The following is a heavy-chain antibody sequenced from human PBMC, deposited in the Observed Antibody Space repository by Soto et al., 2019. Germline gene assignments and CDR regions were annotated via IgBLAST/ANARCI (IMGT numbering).Heavy chain of an antibody. V-gene: IGHV4-59*01. D-gene: IGHD3-16*01. CDR3: ARGPQGESYYYYMDV. J-gene: IGHJ6*03. Sequence: SETLSITCTVSGGSISSYYWSWIRQHPGKGLEWIGYIYYSGSTNYNPSLKSRVTISVDTSKNQFSLKLSSVTAADTAVYYCARGPQGESYYYYMDVWGKGTTVTVSS. CDR1: GGSISSYY. CDR2: IYYSGST.